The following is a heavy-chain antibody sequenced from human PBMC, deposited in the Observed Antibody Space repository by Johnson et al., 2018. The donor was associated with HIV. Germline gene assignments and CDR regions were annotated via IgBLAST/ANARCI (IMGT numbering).Heavy chain of an antibody. Sequence: QVQLVESGGGLVQPGGSLRLSCAASGFTFSSYWMHWVRQAPGRGLEWVAVICYDGRNKYYADSVNGRFTISRDNSTNTLYQQMNSLRAEDTAGDYCAKVRRGSSWYIAFDIWGQGTMVTVSS. V-gene: IGHV3-33*06. CDR3: AKVRRGSSWYIAFDI. D-gene: IGHD6-13*01. J-gene: IGHJ3*02. CDR2: ICYDGRNK. CDR1: GFTFSSYW.